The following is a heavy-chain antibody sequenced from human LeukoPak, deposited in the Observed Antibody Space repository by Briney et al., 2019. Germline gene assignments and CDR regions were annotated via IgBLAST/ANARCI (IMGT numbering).Heavy chain of an antibody. J-gene: IGHJ6*02. D-gene: IGHD6-19*01. CDR2: ISGSGDST. V-gene: IGHV3-23*01. CDR3: AKVPTRAVAGTFTYYGVDV. Sequence: PGGSLRLSCAASGFTFSSYAMSWVRQAPGKGLEWDAAISGSGDSTYYADSVKGRFTISRDNSKNTLYLQMNSLRAEDTAEYYCAKVPTRAVAGTFTYYGVDVWAKGPRSPSP. CDR1: GFTFSSYA.